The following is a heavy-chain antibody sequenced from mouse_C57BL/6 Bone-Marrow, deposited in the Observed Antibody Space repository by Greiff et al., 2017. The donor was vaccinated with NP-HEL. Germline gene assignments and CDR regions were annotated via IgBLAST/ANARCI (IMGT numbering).Heavy chain of an antibody. CDR2: FHPYNDDT. D-gene: IGHD2-10*01. V-gene: IGHV1-47*01. J-gene: IGHJ1*03. Sequence: QVQLKESGAELVKPGASVKMSCKASGYTFTTYPIEWMKQNHGKSLEWIGNFHPYNDDTKYNEKFKGKATLTVEKSSSTVYLELSRLTSDDSAVYYCARGPYYGNYWYFDVWGTGTTVTVSS. CDR3: ARGPYYGNYWYFDV. CDR1: GYTFTTYP.